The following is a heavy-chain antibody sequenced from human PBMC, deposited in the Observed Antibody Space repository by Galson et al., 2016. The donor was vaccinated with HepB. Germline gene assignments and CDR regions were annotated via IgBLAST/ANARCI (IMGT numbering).Heavy chain of an antibody. CDR1: GVTFSSFA. Sequence: SLRVSCTASGVTFSSFAIRWVRQAPGQGPEWVGDIISLVGTANYADNVKGRVTVTADRSTNTAYMELSNLRSEDTAVYYCTRVPIGMSGSYSDSWGQGTLVTVSS. V-gene: IGHV1-69*06. CDR3: TRVPIGMSGSYSDS. D-gene: IGHD3-16*01. CDR2: IISLVGTA. J-gene: IGHJ5*02.